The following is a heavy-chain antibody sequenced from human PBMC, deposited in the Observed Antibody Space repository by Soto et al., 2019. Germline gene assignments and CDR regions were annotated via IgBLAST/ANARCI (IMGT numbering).Heavy chain of an antibody. D-gene: IGHD3-16*01. J-gene: IGHJ6*02. Sequence: QVKLVQSGAEVKKPGASVKVSCKASGYTFTSYDINWVRQATGQELEWMGWMNPNSGKTGYARKFQGRITMTRNTSISTADMELSSRRYEDEAVYEWAREGVRGMDVWGQGTTVTVSS. CDR2: MNPNSGKT. CDR1: GYTFTSYD. V-gene: IGHV1-8*01. CDR3: AREGVRGMDV.